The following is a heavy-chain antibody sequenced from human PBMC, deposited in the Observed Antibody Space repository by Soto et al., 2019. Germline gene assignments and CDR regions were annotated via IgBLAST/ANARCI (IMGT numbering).Heavy chain of an antibody. CDR2: IYPGDSDT. CDR1: GYSFTSYW. J-gene: IGHJ6*02. Sequence: GESLKISCKGSGYSFTSYWIGWVRQMPGKGPEWMGIIYPGDSDTRYSPSFQGQVTISADKSISTAYLQWSSLKASDTAMYYCARDGIEGAGSTYYYYGMDVWGQGTTVTVAS. CDR3: ARDGIEGAGSTYYYYGMDV. D-gene: IGHD3-10*01. V-gene: IGHV5-51*01.